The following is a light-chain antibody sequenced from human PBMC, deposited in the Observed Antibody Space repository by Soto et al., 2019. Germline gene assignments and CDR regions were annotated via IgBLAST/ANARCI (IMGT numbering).Light chain of an antibody. V-gene: IGLV3-10*01. J-gene: IGLJ2*01. Sequence: SFELTQPPSVSVSPGQTTRITCYGDGLPKKYAYWYQQKSGQAPVLVMYEDKKRPSGIPERISGSSSGTTATLTISGAQVEDEADYYCYSTDSSGNHGVFGGGTKLTVL. CDR1: GLPKKY. CDR2: EDK. CDR3: YSTDSSGNHGV.